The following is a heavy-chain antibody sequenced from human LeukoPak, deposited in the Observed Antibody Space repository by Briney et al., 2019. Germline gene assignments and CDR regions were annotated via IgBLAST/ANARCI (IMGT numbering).Heavy chain of an antibody. D-gene: IGHD3-10*01. Sequence: GGSLRLSCAASGFTFSSYSMNWVRQAPGKGLEWVSSISSSSSYIYYADSVKGRFTISRDNAKNSLYLQMNSLRAEDTAVYYCAGITMVRGVSAGWGQGTLVTVSS. CDR1: GFTFSSYS. CDR2: ISSSSSYI. J-gene: IGHJ4*02. CDR3: AGITMVRGVSAG. V-gene: IGHV3-21*01.